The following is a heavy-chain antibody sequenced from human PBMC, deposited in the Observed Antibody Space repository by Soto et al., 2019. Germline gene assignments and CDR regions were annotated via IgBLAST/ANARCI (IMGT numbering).Heavy chain of an antibody. CDR1: GFTFSSYD. Sequence: GGSLRLSCAASGFTFSSYDMHWVRQATGKGLEWVSAIGTAGDTYYPGSVKGRFTISRENAKNSLYLQMNSLRAEDTAVYYCARANMVGLSPSKYYYGMDVWGQGTTVTVSS. D-gene: IGHD2-15*01. CDR2: IGTAGDT. J-gene: IGHJ6*02. CDR3: ARANMVGLSPSKYYYGMDV. V-gene: IGHV3-13*01.